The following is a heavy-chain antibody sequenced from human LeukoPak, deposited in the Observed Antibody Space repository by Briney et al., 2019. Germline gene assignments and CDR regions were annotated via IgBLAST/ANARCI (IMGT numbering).Heavy chain of an antibody. CDR1: GGSISGYY. D-gene: IGHD6-13*01. CDR2: IYYSGTT. V-gene: IGHV4-59*08. CDR3: ARSGQLADAFDI. Sequence: SETLSLTCSVSGGSISGYYWSWIRQPPGKGLEWIGYIYYSGTTIYNPSLKSRLTISLDTSKNQFSLNLSSVTAADTAVYYCARSGQLADAFDIWGQGTMVTVSS. J-gene: IGHJ3*02.